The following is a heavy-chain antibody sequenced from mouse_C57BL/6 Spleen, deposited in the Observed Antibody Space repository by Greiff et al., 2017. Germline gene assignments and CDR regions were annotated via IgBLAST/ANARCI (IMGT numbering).Heavy chain of an antibody. V-gene: IGHV3-6*01. CDR2: ISYDGSN. J-gene: IGHJ2*01. CDR1: GYSITSGYY. D-gene: IGHD2-5*01. Sequence: EVQLQQSGPGLVKPSQSLSLTCSVTGYSITSGYYWNWIRQFPGNKLEWMGYISYDGSNNYNPSLKNRISITRDTSKNQFFLKLNSLTTEDTATYYCARSNPSYFDYWGQGTTLTVSS. CDR3: ARSNPSYFDY.